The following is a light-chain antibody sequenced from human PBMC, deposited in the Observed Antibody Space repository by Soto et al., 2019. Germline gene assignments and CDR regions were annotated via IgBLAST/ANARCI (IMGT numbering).Light chain of an antibody. CDR1: QTVSNN. Sequence: EIVMTQSPATLSVSPGERATLSCRASQTVSNNLAWYQQKPGQAPRLLIYGASTRATGIPARFSGSGSGTDFTLTISSLQSEDSAVYSCQQYNKWPPETFGPGTKVDIK. CDR3: QQYNKWPPET. CDR2: GAS. J-gene: IGKJ3*01. V-gene: IGKV3-15*01.